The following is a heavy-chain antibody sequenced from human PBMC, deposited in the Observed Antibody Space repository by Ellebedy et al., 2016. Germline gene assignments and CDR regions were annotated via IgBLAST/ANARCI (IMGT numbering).Heavy chain of an antibody. J-gene: IGHJ4*02. CDR1: GFTFRGFT. CDR2: IYGSGGGQT. D-gene: IGHD3-22*01. CDR3: AKDRVPGGYWNFDS. V-gene: IGHV3-23*05. Sequence: GGSLRLSCTASGFTFRGFTMSWVRQVPGEGLDWISSIYGSGGGQTFYADSVKGRFTISRDDSKNTLYLQLNSLRVEDTAVYFCAKDRVPGGYWNFDSWGQGTRVTVSS.